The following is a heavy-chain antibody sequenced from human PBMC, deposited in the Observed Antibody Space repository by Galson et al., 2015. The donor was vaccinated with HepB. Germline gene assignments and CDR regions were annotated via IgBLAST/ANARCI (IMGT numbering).Heavy chain of an antibody. CDR1: GGSISNRNW. CDR3: ARGAGRYDAFDF. J-gene: IGHJ3*01. V-gene: IGHV4-4*02. CDR2: IYHSGST. Sequence: TLSLTCAVSGGSISNRNWWNWVRQSPGKGLEWIGEIYHSGSTNYNPSLKSRVTMSVDTSKNQISLRLYSVTAADTAVYYCARGAGRYDAFDFWGQGTMVTVSS. D-gene: IGHD2-15*01.